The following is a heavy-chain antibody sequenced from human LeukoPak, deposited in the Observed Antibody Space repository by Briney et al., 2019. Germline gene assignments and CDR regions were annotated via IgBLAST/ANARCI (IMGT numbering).Heavy chain of an antibody. J-gene: IGHJ4*02. V-gene: IGHV1-18*01. D-gene: IGHD2-2*01. Sequence: ASVKVSCKASGYTFTSYGISWVRQAPGQGLEWMGWISAYNGNTNYAQKLQGRVTMTTDTSTSTAYMELRSLRSDDTAVYYCARHPRYCGTTNCLEYYFDYWGQGTLVTVSS. CDR2: ISAYNGNT. CDR1: GYTFTSYG. CDR3: ARHPRYCGTTNCLEYYFDY.